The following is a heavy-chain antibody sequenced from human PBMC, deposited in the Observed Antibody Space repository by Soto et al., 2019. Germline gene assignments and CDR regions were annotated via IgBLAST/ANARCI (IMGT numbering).Heavy chain of an antibody. CDR3: ARESRKGYYYDSSGYYYGPRHAFDI. Sequence: SETLSLTCTVSGGSISSYYWSWIRQPPGKGLEWIGYIYYSGVTNYNPSLKSRVTISVDTSKNQFSLKLSSVTAADTAVYYCARESRKGYYYDSSGYYYGPRHAFDIWGQGTLFTV. D-gene: IGHD3-22*01. CDR2: IYYSGVT. CDR1: GGSISSYY. V-gene: IGHV4-59*01. J-gene: IGHJ3*02.